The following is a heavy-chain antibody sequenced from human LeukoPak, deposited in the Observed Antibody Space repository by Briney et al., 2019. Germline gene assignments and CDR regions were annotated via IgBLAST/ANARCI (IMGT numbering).Heavy chain of an antibody. CDR1: GGSISGCY. D-gene: IGHD3-22*01. J-gene: IGHJ4*02. V-gene: IGHV4-59*01. Sequence: PSETLSLTCTVSGGSISGCYWSWIRQPPGKGLEWIGYIYYSGSTNYNPSLKSRVTLSLDTSKNQFSLKLTSVTAADAAVYYCARLGGYYFDYWGQGTLVAVSS. CDR2: IYYSGST. CDR3: ARLGGYYFDY.